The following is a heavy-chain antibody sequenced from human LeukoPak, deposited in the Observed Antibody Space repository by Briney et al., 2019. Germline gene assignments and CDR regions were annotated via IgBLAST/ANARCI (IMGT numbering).Heavy chain of an antibody. V-gene: IGHV3-21*01. J-gene: IGHJ3*02. CDR3: ASVRLPGDAFDI. CDR2: ISSSSSYI. CDR1: GFTFSSYS. Sequence: KPGGSLRLSCAASGFTFSSYSMNWVRQAPGKGLEWVSLISSSSSYIYYADSVKGRFTISRDNAKNTVYLQMNSLRVEDTAMYFCASVRLPGDAFDIWGQGTRVTVSS.